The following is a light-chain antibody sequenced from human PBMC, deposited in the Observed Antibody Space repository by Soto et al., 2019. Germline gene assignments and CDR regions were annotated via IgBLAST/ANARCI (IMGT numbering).Light chain of an antibody. CDR1: SSDVAGYNY. Sequence: QSALTQPASVSGSPGQSITISCTGTSSDVAGYNYVSWYQQHPGTAPKLIIYEVTNRPSGVSNRFSGSKSGNTASLTISGLQAEDEADYYCAAWDDSLSGSYVFATGTKVTVL. CDR2: EVT. J-gene: IGLJ1*01. CDR3: AAWDDSLSGSYV. V-gene: IGLV2-14*01.